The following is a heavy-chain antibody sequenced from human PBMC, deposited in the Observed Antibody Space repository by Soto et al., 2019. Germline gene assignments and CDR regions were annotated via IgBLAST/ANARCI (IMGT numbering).Heavy chain of an antibody. Sequence: QVQLQESGPGLVEASETLSLTYTVSGGSLGSYYWNWIGQPPGKGLEWIGYVFYTGRANYNASLKIRVSISLDTSNYQFSLKLSSLTAADTAVYYCARDGDGRMTTNPYYYNGMDVWGPGTTVTVSS. CDR1: GGSLGSYY. D-gene: IGHD4-4*01. CDR2: VFYTGRA. CDR3: ARDGDGRMTTNPYYYNGMDV. V-gene: IGHV4-59*01. J-gene: IGHJ6*02.